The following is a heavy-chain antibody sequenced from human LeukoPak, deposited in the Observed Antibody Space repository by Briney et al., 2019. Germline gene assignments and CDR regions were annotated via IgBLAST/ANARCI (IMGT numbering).Heavy chain of an antibody. D-gene: IGHD4-17*01. Sequence: GGSLRLSCAASGFTFSSYSMNWVRQAPGKGLEWVSYISSSSSTIYYADSVKGRFTISRDNAKNSLYLQMNSLRAEDTAVYYCAREGGYGDYASGYWGQGTLVTVSS. CDR3: AREGGYGDYASGY. CDR1: GFTFSSYS. CDR2: ISSSSSTI. J-gene: IGHJ4*02. V-gene: IGHV3-48*01.